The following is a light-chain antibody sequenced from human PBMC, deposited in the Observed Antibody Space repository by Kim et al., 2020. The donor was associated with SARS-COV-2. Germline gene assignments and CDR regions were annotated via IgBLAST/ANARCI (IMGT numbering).Light chain of an antibody. CDR3: QSYDTTVSGSVV. CDR2: GNN. V-gene: IGLV1-40*01. Sequence: QSVLTQPPSVSAAPGQRVAISCSGSTSNIGAGYDVNWYQQFPGTAPKLIIFGNNDRPSGVPDRFSGSKSGTSASLAITGLQAEDEADYYCQSYDTTVSGSVVFGGGTQLTVL. J-gene: IGLJ2*01. CDR1: TSNIGAGYD.